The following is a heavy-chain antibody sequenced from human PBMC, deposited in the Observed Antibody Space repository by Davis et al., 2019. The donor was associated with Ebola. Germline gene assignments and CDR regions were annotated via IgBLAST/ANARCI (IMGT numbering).Heavy chain of an antibody. CDR2: ISGSGGST. CDR3: AKLPYSTVTTRGAFDI. Sequence: GGSLRFSCAASGFTFSSYAMSWVRQAPGKGLEWVSAISGSGGSTYYADSVKGRFTISRDNSKNTLYLQMNSLRAEDTAVYYCAKLPYSTVTTRGAFDIWGQGTMVTASS. D-gene: IGHD4-11*01. CDR1: GFTFSSYA. V-gene: IGHV3-23*01. J-gene: IGHJ3*02.